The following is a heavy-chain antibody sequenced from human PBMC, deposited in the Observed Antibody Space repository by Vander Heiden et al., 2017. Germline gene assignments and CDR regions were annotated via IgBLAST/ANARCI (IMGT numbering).Heavy chain of an antibody. CDR1: AFTASRST. V-gene: IGHV3-21*01. Sequence: EVQLLESGGGLVKPRGSLRLSCAASAFTASRSTMCWVPPAPGKGLEWVSSISGSGYNIYYADSVKGRFTISRDNAKNSLYLQMNSLRAEDTAVYYCARHHCTGGSCRGYFDFWGQGTLVTVSS. D-gene: IGHD2-8*02. CDR3: ARHHCTGGSCRGYFDF. CDR2: ISGSGYNI. J-gene: IGHJ4*02.